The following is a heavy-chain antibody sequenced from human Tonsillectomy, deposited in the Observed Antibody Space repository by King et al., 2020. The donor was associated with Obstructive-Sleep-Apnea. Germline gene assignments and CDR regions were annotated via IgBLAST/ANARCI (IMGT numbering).Heavy chain of an antibody. CDR1: GFTFSSYS. Sequence: VQLVGSGGGLVQPGGSLRLSCAASGFTFSSYSMNWVRQAPGKGLEWVSYISSSSSTIYYADSVKGRFTISRDNAKNSLYLQMNSLRAEDTAVYYCARLWFGELQNWFDPWGQGTLVTVSS. D-gene: IGHD3-10*01. CDR2: ISSSSSTI. CDR3: ARLWFGELQNWFDP. J-gene: IGHJ5*02. V-gene: IGHV3-48*04.